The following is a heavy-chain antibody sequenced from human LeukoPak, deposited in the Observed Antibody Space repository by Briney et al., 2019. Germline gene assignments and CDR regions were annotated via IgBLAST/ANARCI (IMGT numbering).Heavy chain of an antibody. Sequence: ASVKVSCKASGYTFTSYAMHWVRQAPGQRLEWMGWINAGNGNTKYSQKFQGRVTITWDTSASTAYMELSSQRSEDTAVYYCARGSNWNDEGGWFDPWGQGTLVTVSS. J-gene: IGHJ5*02. D-gene: IGHD1-1*01. CDR2: INAGNGNT. CDR3: ARGSNWNDEGGWFDP. CDR1: GYTFTSYA. V-gene: IGHV1-3*01.